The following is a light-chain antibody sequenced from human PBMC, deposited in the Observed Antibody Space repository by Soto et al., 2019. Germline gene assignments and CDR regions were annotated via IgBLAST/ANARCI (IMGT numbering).Light chain of an antibody. CDR2: DAS. CDR1: QSVSSY. J-gene: IGKJ5*01. CDR3: QQHNNWPPSIT. V-gene: IGKV3-11*01. Sequence: PGARATFSCRASQSVSSYLAWYQQKPGQAPRLLIYDASTRATGIAARFSGSGSRTDFTLTISSLEPEDFAVYYCQQHNNWPPSITFGQGTRLEIK.